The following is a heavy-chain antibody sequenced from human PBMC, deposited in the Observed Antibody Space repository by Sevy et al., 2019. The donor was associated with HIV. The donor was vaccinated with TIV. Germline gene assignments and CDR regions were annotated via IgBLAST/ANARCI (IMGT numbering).Heavy chain of an antibody. Sequence: GGSLRLSCTASGFTFSTYAMSWVRQAPGKGLGWVSGISGSASTTYYGGAAYYADSVKGRFTITRDNAKNTLYLEMNSLRDEDSTVFHCARGLLARPRGDYWYFDLWGRGTLVTVSS. V-gene: IGHV3-23*01. CDR1: GFTFSTYA. D-gene: IGHD6-6*01. CDR2: ISGSASTTYYGGAA. J-gene: IGHJ2*01. CDR3: ARGLLARPRGDYWYFDL.